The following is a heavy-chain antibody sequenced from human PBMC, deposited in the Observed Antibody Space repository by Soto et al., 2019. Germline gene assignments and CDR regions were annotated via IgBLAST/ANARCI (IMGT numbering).Heavy chain of an antibody. D-gene: IGHD3-22*01. CDR2: ISSSSSYI. V-gene: IGHV3-21*01. CDR3: ARSETMIVGNTYYFDY. CDR1: GFTFSSYS. Sequence: GGSLRLSCAASGFTFSSYSMNWVRQAPGKGLEWVSSISSSSSYIYYADSVKGRFTISRDNAKNSLYLQMNSLRAEDTAVYYCARSETMIVGNTYYFDYWGQGTLVTVSS. J-gene: IGHJ4*02.